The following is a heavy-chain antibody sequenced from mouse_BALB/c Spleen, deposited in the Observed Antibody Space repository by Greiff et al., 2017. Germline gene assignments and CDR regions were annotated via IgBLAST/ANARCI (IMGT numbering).Heavy chain of an antibody. Sequence: EVMLVESGGGLVQPGGSRKLSCAASGFTFSSFGMHWVRQAPEKGLEWVAYISSGSSTIYYADTVKGRFTISRDNPKNTLFLQMTSLRSEDTAMYYCAITTAPYYAMDYWGQGTSVTVSS. V-gene: IGHV5-17*02. CDR1: GFTFSSFG. CDR3: AITTAPYYAMDY. J-gene: IGHJ4*01. D-gene: IGHD1-2*01. CDR2: ISSGSSTI.